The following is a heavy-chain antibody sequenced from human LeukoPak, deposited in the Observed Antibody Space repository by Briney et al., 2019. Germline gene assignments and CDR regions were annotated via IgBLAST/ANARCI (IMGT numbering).Heavy chain of an antibody. J-gene: IGHJ4*02. CDR3: AKYSSTTSCYYLDY. V-gene: IGHV4-59*01. CDR1: GVSISSYY. CDR2: IDYSAST. Sequence: SETLSLTCSVFGVSISSYYWSWIRQPPGKGLEWIAYIDYSASTNYNPALKSRVTISVDTSKNQFSLKLSSVTAADTAVYYCAKYSSTTSCYYLDYWGQGILVTVSS. D-gene: IGHD2-2*01.